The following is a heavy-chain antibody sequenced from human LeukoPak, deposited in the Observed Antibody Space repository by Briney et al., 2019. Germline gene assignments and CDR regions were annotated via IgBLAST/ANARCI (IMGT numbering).Heavy chain of an antibody. Sequence: GGSLRLSCAASGFTFSSYAMSWVRHAPGKGLEWGSAISGSGGSTYYAYSVKGRFTSSRDNSKNTLYLQMNSLRAEDTAVYYCANPSKVDYYFDYWGQGTLVTVSS. CDR3: ANPSKVDYYFDY. D-gene: IGHD3-9*01. CDR1: GFTFSSYA. J-gene: IGHJ4*02. V-gene: IGHV3-23*01. CDR2: ISGSGGST.